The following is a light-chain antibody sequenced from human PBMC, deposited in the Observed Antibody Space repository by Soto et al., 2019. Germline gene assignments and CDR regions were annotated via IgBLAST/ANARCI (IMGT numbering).Light chain of an antibody. V-gene: IGKV3-11*01. Sequence: EIVLTQSPATLSLSPGERATLSRRASQSVNSYLAWYQQQPRQAPRLLIYNASNQATGIPASFSESGSGSDCTLTIGSLEPEDIAVNDWRKRSNWPGTFGQGTNVEIK. CDR3: RKRSNWPGT. J-gene: IGKJ1*01. CDR1: QSVNSY. CDR2: NAS.